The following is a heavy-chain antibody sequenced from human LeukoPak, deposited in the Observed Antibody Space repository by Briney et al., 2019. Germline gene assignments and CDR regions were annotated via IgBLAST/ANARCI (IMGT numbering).Heavy chain of an antibody. CDR2: ISGSGDST. CDR3: AKGGKWDVTPFDY. V-gene: IGHV3-23*01. D-gene: IGHD1-26*01. CDR1: GFTFSSYA. Sequence: GGSLRLSCAASGFTFSSYAMSWVRQAPGKGLEWVSAISGSGDSTYYADSVKGRFTISRDNSKNTLYLQVNSLRAEDTAVYYCAKGGKWDVTPFDYWGQGTLVTVSS. J-gene: IGHJ4*02.